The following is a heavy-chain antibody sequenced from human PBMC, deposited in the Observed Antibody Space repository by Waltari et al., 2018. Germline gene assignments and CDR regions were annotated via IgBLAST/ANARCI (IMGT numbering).Heavy chain of an antibody. J-gene: IGHJ6*02. Sequence: EVQLVESGGGLVQPGGSLRLSCAASGFTFSSYSMNWVRQASGKGLEWVAYISRSSSTIYYPDSVKVRTTTARDNAKNARYLQMNSLRAEYTAVYYCARDPNTGRDGYNFPVVYGMDVWGQGTTVTVSS. V-gene: IGHV3-48*04. CDR1: GFTFSSYS. D-gene: IGHD5-12*01. CDR3: ARDPNTGRDGYNFPVVYGMDV. CDR2: ISRSSSTI.